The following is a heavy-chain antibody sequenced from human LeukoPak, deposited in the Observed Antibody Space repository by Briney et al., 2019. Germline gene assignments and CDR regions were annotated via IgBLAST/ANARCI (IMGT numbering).Heavy chain of an antibody. D-gene: IGHD3-10*01. CDR2: IYYSGST. V-gene: IGHV4-59*12. Sequence: SETLSLTCTVPGGSISSYYWSWIRQPPGKGLEWIGYIYYSGSTNYNPSLKSRVTISVDTSKNQFSLKLSSVTAADTAVYYCARRPYYYYGSGNNWFDPWGQGTLVTVSS. CDR1: GGSISSYY. J-gene: IGHJ5*02. CDR3: ARRPYYYYGSGNNWFDP.